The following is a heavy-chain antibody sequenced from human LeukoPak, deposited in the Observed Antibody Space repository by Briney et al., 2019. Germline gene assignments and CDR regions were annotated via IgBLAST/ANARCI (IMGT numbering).Heavy chain of an antibody. V-gene: IGHV1-46*01. CDR1: GYSFTSYY. D-gene: IGHD1-26*01. J-gene: IGHJ4*02. Sequence: ASVKVSCKASGYSFTSYYMHWVRQAPGQGLEWMGIINPSGGSTSYAQKFQGRVTMTRDMSTSTVYMELSSLRSEDTAVYYCARDKGWELQDYWGQGTLVTVSS. CDR2: INPSGGST. CDR3: ARDKGWELQDY.